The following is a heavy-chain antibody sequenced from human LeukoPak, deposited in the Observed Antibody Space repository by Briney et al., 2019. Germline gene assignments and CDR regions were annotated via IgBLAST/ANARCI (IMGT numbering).Heavy chain of an antibody. CDR2: ISGSGGST. V-gene: IGHV3-23*01. Sequence: GGSLRLSCAASGFTFSSYAMSWVRQAPGKGLEWVSAISGSGGSTYYADSVKGRFTISRDNSKNTLYLQMNSLRAEDTAVYYCVKRRGQWLARPYFDYWGQGTLVTVSS. CDR1: GFTFSSYA. D-gene: IGHD6-19*01. J-gene: IGHJ4*02. CDR3: VKRRGQWLARPYFDY.